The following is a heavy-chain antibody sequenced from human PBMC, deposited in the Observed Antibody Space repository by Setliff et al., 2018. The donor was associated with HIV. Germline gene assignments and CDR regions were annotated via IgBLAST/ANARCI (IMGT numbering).Heavy chain of an antibody. CDR1: GFTFTSSA. V-gene: IGHV1-58*01. D-gene: IGHD3-10*01. CDR3: AAEVKGILWFGGDAFDI. Sequence: SVKVSCKASGFTFTSSAVQWVRQARGQRLEWIGWIVVGSGNTNYAQKFQERVTITRDMSTSTAYMEPSSLRSEDTAVYYCAAEVKGILWFGGDAFDIWGQGTMVTVSS. J-gene: IGHJ3*02. CDR2: IVVGSGNT.